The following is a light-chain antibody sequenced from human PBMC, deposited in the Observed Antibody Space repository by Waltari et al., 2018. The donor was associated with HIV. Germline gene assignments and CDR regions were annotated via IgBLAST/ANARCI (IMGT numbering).Light chain of an antibody. CDR3: LQHASYPIT. V-gene: IGKV1-17*01. J-gene: IGKJ5*01. Sequence: DIQMTQFPSSLSASVGGTVHIICRASQDIKNDLGWYQQRPGKAPQRLIFAASTLQGGVPPRFSGSGSGTEFTLTVSGLQPEYSGIYYCLQHASYPITFGQGTRLDIE. CDR2: AAS. CDR1: QDIKND.